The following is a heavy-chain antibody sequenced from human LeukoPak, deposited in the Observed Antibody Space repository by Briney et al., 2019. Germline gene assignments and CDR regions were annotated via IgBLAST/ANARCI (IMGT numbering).Heavy chain of an antibody. CDR2: INPSGGST. J-gene: IGHJ3*02. CDR1: GYTFTSYY. V-gene: IGHV1-46*01. D-gene: IGHD3-3*01. CDR3: ARESPSTGIYDFWTVIARSAFDI. Sequence: GASVKVSCKASGYTFTSYYMHWVRQAPGQGLEWMGIINPSGGSTSYAQKFQGRVTMTRDTSTSTVYMELSSLRSEDTAVYYCARESPSTGIYDFWTVIARSAFDIWGQGTMVTVSS.